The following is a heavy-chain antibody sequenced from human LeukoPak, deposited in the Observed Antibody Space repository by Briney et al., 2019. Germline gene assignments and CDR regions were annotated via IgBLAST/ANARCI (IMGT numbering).Heavy chain of an antibody. CDR2: IYSGGST. J-gene: IGHJ4*02. CDR1: GFTVSSNY. D-gene: IGHD3-22*01. Sequence: PGGSLRLSCAASGFTVSSNYMSWVRQAPGKGLEWVSVIYSGGSTYNADSVKGRFTISRDNSKNTLYLQMNSLRAEDTAVYYCARGAPPSIYDSSGYYFFDYWGQGTLVTVSS. V-gene: IGHV3-53*01. CDR3: ARGAPPSIYDSSGYYFFDY.